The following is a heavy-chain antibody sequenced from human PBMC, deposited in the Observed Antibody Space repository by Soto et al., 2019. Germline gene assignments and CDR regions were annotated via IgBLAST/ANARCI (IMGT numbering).Heavy chain of an antibody. CDR1: GFTFSIYS. CDR3: TRDASRDSSARGWFDP. J-gene: IGHJ5*02. Sequence: VSLRLSCAASGFTFSIYSMTWVRQAPGKGLEWVSSIDSSSNYIYNADSVKGRFTISRDNAKNSVYLQMNSLRAEDTAVYYCTRDASRDSSARGWFDPWGPGTLVTVSS. D-gene: IGHD6-13*01. CDR2: IDSSSNYI. V-gene: IGHV3-21*06.